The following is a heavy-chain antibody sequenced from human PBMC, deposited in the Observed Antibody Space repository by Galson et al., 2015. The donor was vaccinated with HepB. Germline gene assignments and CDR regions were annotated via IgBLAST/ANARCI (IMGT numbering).Heavy chain of an antibody. CDR1: GYSFTSYW. J-gene: IGHJ4*02. Sequence: QSGAEVKKPGESLKISCKGSGYSFTSYWIGWVRQMPGKGLEWMGIIYPGDSDTRYSPSFQGQVTISADKSISTAYLQWSSLKASDTAMYYCARLTYYYGSGSYYNGGLDYWGQGTLVTVSS. CDR3: ARLTYYYGSGSYYNGGLDY. D-gene: IGHD3-10*01. CDR2: IYPGDSDT. V-gene: IGHV5-51*01.